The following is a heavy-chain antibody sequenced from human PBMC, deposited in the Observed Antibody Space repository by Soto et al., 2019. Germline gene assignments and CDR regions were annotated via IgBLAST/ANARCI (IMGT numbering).Heavy chain of an antibody. V-gene: IGHV1-69*08. CDR1: GGTFSSYT. CDR2: IIPILGIA. D-gene: IGHD3-10*01. CDR3: ARDYGYYGSGMFDP. J-gene: IGHJ5*02. Sequence: QVQLVQSGAEVKKPGSSVKVSCKASGGTFSSYTISWVRQAPGQGLEWMGRIIPILGIANYAQKFQGRVTITADKSTSTDYMELSSLRSEDTAVYYCARDYGYYGSGMFDPWGQGTLVTVSS.